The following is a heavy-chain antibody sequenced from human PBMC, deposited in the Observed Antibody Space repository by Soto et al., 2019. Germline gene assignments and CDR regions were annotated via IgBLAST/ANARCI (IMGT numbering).Heavy chain of an antibody. CDR3: ARDVSSDTTGFRGYDL. Sequence: GASVKVSCKASGFSFSDYFMHWVRQAPGQGLEWMGVFIPIFVSAHYAPKFQGRITITADESTSTAYMELSGLTSEDTAIYYCARDVSSDTTGFRGYDLWGQGTQVTVSS. J-gene: IGHJ4*02. CDR2: FIPIFVSA. D-gene: IGHD3-10*01. CDR1: GFSFSDYF. V-gene: IGHV1-69*13.